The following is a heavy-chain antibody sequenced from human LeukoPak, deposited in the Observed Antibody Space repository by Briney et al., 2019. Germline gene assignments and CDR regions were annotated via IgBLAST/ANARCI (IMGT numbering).Heavy chain of an antibody. D-gene: IGHD2-2*01. CDR3: ARHPYQLLWSSWLDP. Sequence: PSETLSLTCTVSGGSISSTSYYWGWIRQPPGKGLEWIGSIYYRGGTYYNPSLKSRVTISVDTSKNQFSLKLSSVTAADTAVYYCARHPYQLLWSSWLDPWGQGTLVTVSS. CDR1: GGSISSTSYY. V-gene: IGHV4-39*01. J-gene: IGHJ5*02. CDR2: IYYRGGT.